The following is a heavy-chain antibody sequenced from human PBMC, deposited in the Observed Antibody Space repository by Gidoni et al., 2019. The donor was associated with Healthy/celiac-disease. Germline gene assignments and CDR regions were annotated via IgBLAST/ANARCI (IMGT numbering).Heavy chain of an antibody. CDR3: AGLTTVASSFDY. D-gene: IGHD4-17*01. Sequence: QVQLQESGPGLVKPSQTLSLPCTVSAVSISRGDYYWSWLRQPPGKGPDWIWSSYYSGSTYYHPSIKSRVTISVDTSKNQSSLKLSSVTAADTAVYYCAGLTTVASSFDYWGQGTLVTVSS. J-gene: IGHJ4*02. CDR2: SYYSGST. CDR1: AVSISRGDYY. V-gene: IGHV4-30-4*01.